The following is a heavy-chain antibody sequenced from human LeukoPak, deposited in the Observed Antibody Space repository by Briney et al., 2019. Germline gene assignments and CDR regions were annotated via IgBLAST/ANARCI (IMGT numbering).Heavy chain of an antibody. CDR2: ISSSSSTI. J-gene: IGHJ4*02. CDR3: ARLSMVAASRRAFDY. V-gene: IGHV3-48*04. Sequence: GGSLRLSCAASGFTFSGYGMNWVRQAPGKGLEWVSYISSSSSTIYYADSVKGRFTISRDNAKNSLYLQMNSLRAEDTAVYYCARLSMVAASRRAFDYRGQGTLVTVSS. D-gene: IGHD2-15*01. CDR1: GFTFSGYG.